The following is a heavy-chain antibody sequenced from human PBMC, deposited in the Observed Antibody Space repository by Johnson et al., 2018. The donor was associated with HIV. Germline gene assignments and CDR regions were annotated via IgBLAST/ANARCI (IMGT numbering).Heavy chain of an antibody. CDR3: ARGVKQQLSVVDAFGI. D-gene: IGHD6-13*01. CDR1: GFTFSSYA. J-gene: IGHJ3*02. V-gene: IGHV3-30*04. Sequence: QVQLVESGGDLVQPGRSLRLSCAASGFTFSSYAMHWVRQPPGKGLEWVAVISYDGTNKYYADSAKGRFTISRDNSRNTLFLQMNSPRVEDTAAYYCARGVKQQLSVVDAFGIWGQGTMVTVSS. CDR2: ISYDGTNK.